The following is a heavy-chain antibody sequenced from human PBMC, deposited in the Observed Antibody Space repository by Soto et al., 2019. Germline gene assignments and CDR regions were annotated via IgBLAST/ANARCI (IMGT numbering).Heavy chain of an antibody. V-gene: IGHV2-5*02. CDR3: AHTLTSFDY. J-gene: IGHJ4*02. CDR2: LYWDDDK. Sequence: WIRQPPGKALEWLALLYWDDDKRYSPSLKSRLTITKDTSKNQVVLTLTNMDPVDTATYYCAHTLTSFDYWGQGTLVTVSS.